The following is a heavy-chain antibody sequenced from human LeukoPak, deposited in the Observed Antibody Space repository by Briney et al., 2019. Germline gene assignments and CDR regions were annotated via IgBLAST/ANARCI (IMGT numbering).Heavy chain of an antibody. CDR3: AIRPYSSSSPLYFQH. J-gene: IGHJ1*01. CDR1: GFTFSNYA. V-gene: IGHV3-23*01. CDR2: ISGSGGST. D-gene: IGHD2-2*01. Sequence: GSLRLSCAASGFTFSNYAMSWVRQAPGKGLEWVSGISGSGGSTYYADSVKGRFTISRDNSKNTLYPQMNSLRAEDTAVYYCAIRPYSSSSPLYFQHWGQGTLVTVSS.